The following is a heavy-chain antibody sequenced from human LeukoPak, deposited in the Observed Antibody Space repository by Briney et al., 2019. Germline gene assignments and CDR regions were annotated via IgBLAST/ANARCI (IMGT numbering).Heavy chain of an antibody. CDR2: INPNSGGT. D-gene: IGHD2-2*01. Sequence: ASVKVSCKASGYTFTGYYMHWVRQAPGQGLEWMGWINPNSGGTNYAQKFQGRVTMTRDTSISTAYMELSRLRSDDTAVYYCAREKLQLPLGYDYRGQGTPVTVSS. CDR1: GYTFTGYY. V-gene: IGHV1-2*02. J-gene: IGHJ4*02. CDR3: AREKLQLPLGYDY.